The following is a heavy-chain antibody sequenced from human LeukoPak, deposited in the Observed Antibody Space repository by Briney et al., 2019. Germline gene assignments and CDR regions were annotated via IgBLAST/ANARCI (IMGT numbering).Heavy chain of an antibody. CDR3: ARSGSYSHEDY. V-gene: IGHV4-31*03. CDR2: IYYSGST. CDR1: GGSISSGGYY. Sequence: SETLSLTCTVSGGSISSGGYYWSWIRQHPGKGLEWIGYIYYSGSTYYNPSLKSRVTISVDTSKNQFSLKLSSVTAADTAVYYSARSGSYSHEDYWGQGTLVTVSS. J-gene: IGHJ4*02. D-gene: IGHD1-26*01.